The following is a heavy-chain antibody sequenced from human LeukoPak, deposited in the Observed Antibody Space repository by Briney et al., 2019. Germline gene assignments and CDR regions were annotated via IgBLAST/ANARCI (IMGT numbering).Heavy chain of an antibody. CDR1: GYTFTNFA. CDR2: INTITGNP. CDR3: TRDQDFRSGRHRRDFDY. V-gene: IGHV7-4-1*02. Sequence: PGASVNVSCTASGYTFTNFAINWVRQAPGQGPEWMGWINTITGNPTYAQGFTGRFVFSLDTSVSTAYLQISSLEAEDTAVYYCTRDQDFRSGRHRRDFDYWGQGTLVTVSS. D-gene: IGHD3-3*01. J-gene: IGHJ4*02.